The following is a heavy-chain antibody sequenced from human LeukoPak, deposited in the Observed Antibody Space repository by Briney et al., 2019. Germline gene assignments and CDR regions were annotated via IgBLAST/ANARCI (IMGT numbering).Heavy chain of an antibody. CDR3: ARSPGWLLRGNWFDP. CDR2: INHSGST. Sequence: SETLSLTCAVYGGSFSGYYWSWIRQPPGKGLEWIGEINHSGSTNYNPSLKSRVTISVDTSKNQFSLKLSSVTAADTAVYYWARSPGWLLRGNWFDPWGQGTLVNVSS. CDR1: GGSFSGYY. J-gene: IGHJ5*02. D-gene: IGHD3-22*01. V-gene: IGHV4-34*01.